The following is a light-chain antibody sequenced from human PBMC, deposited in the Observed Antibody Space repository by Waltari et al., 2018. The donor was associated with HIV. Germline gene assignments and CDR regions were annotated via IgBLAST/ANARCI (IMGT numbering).Light chain of an antibody. CDR1: SSNIGFNI. J-gene: IGLJ3*02. Sequence: QSVLTQPHPASGTPGQRVTISCSGRSSNIGFNIVNWYQQLPGAAPKLLIYTNKQPPSGVPDRFSGSKSGTSASLAISVLQSEDEADYYCAAWDDSLNGLVFGGGTKLTVL. CDR3: AAWDDSLNGLV. CDR2: TNK. V-gene: IGLV1-44*01.